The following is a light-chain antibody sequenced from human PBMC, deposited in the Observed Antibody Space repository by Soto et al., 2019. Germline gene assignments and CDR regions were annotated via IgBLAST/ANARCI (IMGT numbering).Light chain of an antibody. CDR2: GAS. V-gene: IGKV3-20*01. CDR1: QSVGSDF. Sequence: EIVLTQSPGTLSLSPGERATLACRASQSVGSDFLAWYQQRPGQPPRILIFGASGRATGIPDRFSGRGSGTDFTLTLSRLEPEDFAVYYCQQYGSLSWAFGQGTKVEIK. CDR3: QQYGSLSWA. J-gene: IGKJ1*01.